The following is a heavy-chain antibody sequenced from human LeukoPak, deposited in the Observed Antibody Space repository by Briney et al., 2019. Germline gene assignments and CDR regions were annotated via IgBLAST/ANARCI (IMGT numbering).Heavy chain of an antibody. V-gene: IGHV3-21*01. CDR1: GFTFSSYS. CDR2: ISSSSTYI. Sequence: GGSLRLSCGASGFTFSSYSMSRVRQAPGKGLEWVSSISSSSTYIYYVDSVKGRFTISRDNAKNSLYLQMNSLRAEDTAVYYCARIAAAGASDWGQGTLVTVSS. CDR3: ARIAAAGASD. D-gene: IGHD6-13*01. J-gene: IGHJ4*02.